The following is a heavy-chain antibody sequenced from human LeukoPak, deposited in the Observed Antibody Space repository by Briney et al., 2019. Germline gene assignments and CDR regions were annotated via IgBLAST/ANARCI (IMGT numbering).Heavy chain of an antibody. V-gene: IGHV3-23*01. D-gene: IGHD3-22*01. J-gene: IGHJ3*02. CDR1: GFTFSSYA. CDR3: AKDLYRAVFITTSYAFDI. CDR2: LSGSGGST. Sequence: GGSLRLSCAASGFTFSSYAMSWVRQAPGKGLEWVSVLSGSGGSTYYADSVKGRFTISRDNSKNTLYLHMNSLRAEDTALYYCAKDLYRAVFITTSYAFDIWGQGTMVTVSS.